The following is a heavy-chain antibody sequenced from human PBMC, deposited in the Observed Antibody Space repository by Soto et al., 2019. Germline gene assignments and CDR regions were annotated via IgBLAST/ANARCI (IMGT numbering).Heavy chain of an antibody. CDR1: GYTFANYG. Sequence: ASVKVSCKASGYTFANYGISWVRQAPGQGLEWMGWISGNNGATNYAPKVQDRITMTLDTSTGVASMALRSLRSDDTAIYYCVRDLKYLRVTGNWFGCWRQGTLVTVSS. J-gene: IGHJ5*01. CDR3: VRDLKYLRVTGNWFGC. D-gene: IGHD1-1*01. V-gene: IGHV1-18*04. CDR2: ISGNNGAT.